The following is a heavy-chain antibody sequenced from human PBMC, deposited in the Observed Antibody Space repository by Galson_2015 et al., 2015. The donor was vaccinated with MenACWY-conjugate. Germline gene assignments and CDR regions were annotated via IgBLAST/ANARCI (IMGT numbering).Heavy chain of an antibody. Sequence: SLRLSCAASGFTFSSYWMSWVRQAPGKGLEWVANIKQDGRENYYVDSVKGRFTISRDNAENSVSLQVNTLRAEDTAVYYCARDHVGLWLDPWYFDSWGQGTLVTVSS. CDR1: GFTFSSYW. D-gene: IGHD6-19*01. J-gene: IGHJ4*02. CDR3: ARDHVGLWLDPWYFDS. CDR2: IKQDGREN. V-gene: IGHV3-7*01.